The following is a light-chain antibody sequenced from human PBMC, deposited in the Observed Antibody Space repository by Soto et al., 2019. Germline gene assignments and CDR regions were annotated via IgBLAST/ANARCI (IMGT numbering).Light chain of an antibody. J-gene: IGKJ1*01. Sequence: DIQVTQSPSSLSASVGDRVTITCRASQDISGHLAWYQQKPGKVPKLLIYEASTLQSRVPSRFSASGSGTDSTLTISSLQPEDVATYYCQKYNGTPRTFGQGTKVELK. CDR3: QKYNGTPRT. CDR2: EAS. CDR1: QDISGH. V-gene: IGKV1-27*01.